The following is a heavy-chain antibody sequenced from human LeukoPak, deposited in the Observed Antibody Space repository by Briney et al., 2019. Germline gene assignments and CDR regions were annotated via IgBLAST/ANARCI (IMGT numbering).Heavy chain of an antibody. V-gene: IGHV7-4-1*02. CDR3: ARDQDWFDP. CDR2: INTNTGNP. CDR1: GYTFTNYA. Sequence: GASVKVSCKASGYTFTNYAANWVRQAPGQGLEWMGRINTNTGNPTYAQGFTGRFVFSLDTSVSTAYLQISSLKAEDTAVYYCARDQDWFDPWGQGTLVTVSS. J-gene: IGHJ5*02.